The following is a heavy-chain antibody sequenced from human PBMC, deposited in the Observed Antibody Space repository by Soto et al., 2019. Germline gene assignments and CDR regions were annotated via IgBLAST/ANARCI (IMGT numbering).Heavy chain of an antibody. V-gene: IGHV6-1*01. Sequence: SQTLSLTCVVSGDSVSSSSGAWIWIRQSPSRGLEWLGRTYYRSQFYHDYAISVRGRISINPDTTRNQFSLQLNSVTPEDTAVYYCARAHRYSYGGLLYYYYGMDVWGQGTTVTVSS. J-gene: IGHJ6*02. CDR3: ARAHRYSYGGLLYYYYGMDV. CDR1: GDSVSSSSGA. D-gene: IGHD5-18*01. CDR2: TYYRSQFYH.